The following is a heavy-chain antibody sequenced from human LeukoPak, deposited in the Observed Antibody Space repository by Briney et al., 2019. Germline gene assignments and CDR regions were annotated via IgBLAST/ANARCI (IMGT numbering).Heavy chain of an antibody. CDR3: ARLATCDGNCSSFDF. CDR1: GDSIIDHP. V-gene: IGHV4-59*11. CDR2: IDYNGNT. D-gene: IGHD2-15*01. J-gene: IGHJ4*02. Sequence: PSETLSLTCAVSGDSIIDHPWSWIRQPPGKGLDYIGFIDYNGNTNYNPSLKSRATISLDTSKNQFSLNLNSVTAADTAFYYCARLATCDGNCSSFDFWGQGTLVAVSS.